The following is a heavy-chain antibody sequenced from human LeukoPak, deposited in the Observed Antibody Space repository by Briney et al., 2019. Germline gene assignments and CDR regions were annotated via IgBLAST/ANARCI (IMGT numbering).Heavy chain of an antibody. CDR3: AREINKGLYY. CDR1: GYRFTDYY. D-gene: IGHD2/OR15-2a*01. V-gene: IGHV1-2*02. CDR2: IHPNSGGT. Sequence: ASVKVSCKASGYRFTDYYIHRVRQAPGQGLEWMGWIHPNSGGTEFAQKFQGRATMTRDTSIYTAYMELSSLRPDDTAVYYCAREINKGLYYWGQGTLVIVSS. J-gene: IGHJ4*02.